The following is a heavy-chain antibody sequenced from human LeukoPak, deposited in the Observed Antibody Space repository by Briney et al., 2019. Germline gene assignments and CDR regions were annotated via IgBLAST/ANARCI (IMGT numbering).Heavy chain of an antibody. CDR3: ARDSNANCSGGSCYSEVGYYYYGMDV. CDR1: GGSFSGYY. CDR2: INHSGST. J-gene: IGHJ6*02. D-gene: IGHD2-15*01. V-gene: IGHV4-34*09. Sequence: SETLSLTCAVYGGSFSGYYWSWIRQPPGKGLEWIGEINHSGSTNYNPSLKSRVTISVDTSKNQFSLKLSSVTAADTAVYYCARDSNANCSGGSCYSEVGYYYYGMDVWGQGTTVTVSS.